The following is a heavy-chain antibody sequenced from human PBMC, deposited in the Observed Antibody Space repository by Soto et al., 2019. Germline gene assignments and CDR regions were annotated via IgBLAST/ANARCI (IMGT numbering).Heavy chain of an antibody. J-gene: IGHJ6*02. CDR1: GGSISSYY. CDR3: ASSNIAAAGFYYYGMDV. Sequence: SSETLSLTCTVSGGSISSYYWNWIRQPPGKGLEWIGYIYYSGSTNYNPSLKSRVTISLDTSKNQFSLKLSSVTAADTAVYYCASSNIAAAGFYYYGMDVWGRGTTVTVSS. CDR2: IYYSGST. V-gene: IGHV4-59*01. D-gene: IGHD6-13*01.